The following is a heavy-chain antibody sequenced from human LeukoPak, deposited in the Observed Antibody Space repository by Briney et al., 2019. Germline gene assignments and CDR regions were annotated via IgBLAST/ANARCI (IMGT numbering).Heavy chain of an antibody. CDR2: IYYSGST. Sequence: PSETLSLTCAVSGGSLSSYYWGWIRQPPGKGLEWIGHIYYSGSTKYNLSFKSRVTISVDTSKNQFSLKLTSVTAADTAVYYCARKGMSHDGWERFDYWGQGTLVTVSS. CDR3: ARKGMSHDGWERFDY. J-gene: IGHJ4*02. V-gene: IGHV4-59*01. D-gene: IGHD1-1*01. CDR1: GGSLSSYY.